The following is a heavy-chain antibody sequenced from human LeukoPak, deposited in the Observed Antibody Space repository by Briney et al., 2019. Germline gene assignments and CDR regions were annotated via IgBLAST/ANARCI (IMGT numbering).Heavy chain of an antibody. Sequence: GGSLRLSCAASGFTFSSYWMSWVRQAPGKGLEWVANIKQDGSEKYYVDSVKGRFTISRDNAKNSLYLQMNSLRAEDTAVYYCARVPYYYDSSGCGNYFDYWGQGTLVTVSS. CDR2: IKQDGSEK. D-gene: IGHD3-22*01. CDR1: GFTFSSYW. V-gene: IGHV3-7*01. J-gene: IGHJ4*02. CDR3: ARVPYYYDSSGCGNYFDY.